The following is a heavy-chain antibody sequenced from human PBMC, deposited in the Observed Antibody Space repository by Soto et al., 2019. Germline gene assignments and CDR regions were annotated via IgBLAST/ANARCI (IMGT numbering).Heavy chain of an antibody. V-gene: IGHV4-31*03. CDR1: GGSISSGGYY. CDR2: IYYSGST. Sequence: SETLSLTCTVSGGSISSGGYYWSWIRQHPGKGLEWIGYIYYSGSTYYNPSLKSRVTISGDTSKNKFSLKLSSVTAADTAVYYCARGDYYGSGSYYNVWFDPWGQGTLVTVSS. D-gene: IGHD3-10*01. J-gene: IGHJ5*02. CDR3: ARGDYYGSGSYYNVWFDP.